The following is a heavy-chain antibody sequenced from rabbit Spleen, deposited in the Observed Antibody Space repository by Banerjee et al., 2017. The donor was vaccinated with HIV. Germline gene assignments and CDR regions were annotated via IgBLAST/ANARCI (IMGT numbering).Heavy chain of an antibody. CDR1: GFSFSSNYW. J-gene: IGHJ4*01. CDR2: IDTGDGNT. CDR3: ARGAPGNL. D-gene: IGHD3-1*01. V-gene: IGHV1S45*01. Sequence: QEQLVESGGDLVKPGASLTLTCTASGFSFSSNYWICWVRQAPGKGLEWIGCIDTGDGNTYYANWAKGRFTISKTSSTTVTLQMTSLTAADTATYFCARGAPGNLWGQGTLVTVS.